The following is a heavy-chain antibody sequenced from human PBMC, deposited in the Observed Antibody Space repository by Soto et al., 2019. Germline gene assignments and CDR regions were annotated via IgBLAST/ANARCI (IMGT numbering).Heavy chain of an antibody. CDR1: GFTFSNYW. J-gene: IGHJ6*02. CDR2: IIKDGSEK. CDR3: ARDPGHGLDV. Sequence: GGSLRLSCAASGFTFSNYWMTWVRQAPGKGLEWVANIIKDGSEKSYVASVKGRFTISRDNSKNTLYLQMNSLRAEDTAVYYCARDPGHGLDVWGQGTTVTVSS. D-gene: IGHD1-1*01. V-gene: IGHV3-7*03.